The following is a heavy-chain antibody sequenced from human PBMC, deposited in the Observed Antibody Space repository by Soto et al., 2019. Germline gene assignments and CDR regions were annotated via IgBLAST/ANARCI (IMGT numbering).Heavy chain of an antibody. CDR2: IYWDYDN. CDR3: VHRRSGGEFLQTYSSHLFYGLDV. CDR1: GFSLNTGGLG. V-gene: IGHV2-5*02. J-gene: IGHJ6*02. D-gene: IGHD2-21*01. Sequence: QITLKESGPTLVKPTQTLTLTCTFSGFSLNTGGLGVGWIRQPPGKALEWLALIYWDYDNRYNPSPKSRLTISRDSSNNQVVLAITNMDPVEAGPYYCVHRRSGGEFLQTYSSHLFYGLDVWGPGTTVSVSS.